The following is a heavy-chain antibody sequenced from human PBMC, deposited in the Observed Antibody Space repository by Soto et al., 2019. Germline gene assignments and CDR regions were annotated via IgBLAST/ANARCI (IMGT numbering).Heavy chain of an antibody. V-gene: IGHV2-26*01. J-gene: IGHJ4*02. CDR3: ARIYRPELGVYYFDF. Sequence: QVTLKESGPVLVKPTETLTLTCTVSGFSLSNANVGVTWIRQPPGKALEWLAHIFSDDEKSSNPSLKRKVTSAKDTSERQVVLTMTNMDPVDTATYYCARIYRPELGVYYFDFWGQGALVTVSS. D-gene: IGHD3-10*01. CDR2: IFSDDEK. CDR1: GFSLSNANVG.